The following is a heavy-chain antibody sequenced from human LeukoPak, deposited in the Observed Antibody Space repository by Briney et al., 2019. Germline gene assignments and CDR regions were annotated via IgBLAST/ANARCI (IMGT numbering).Heavy chain of an antibody. D-gene: IGHD3-3*01. CDR3: ARHDGTISLNWFDP. V-gene: IGHV4-39*01. J-gene: IGHJ5*02. CDR2: MFYSGSS. CDR1: LGSLRSNNEY. Sequence: PSETLSLTCTVSLGSLRSNNEYSGWIRHPPGKGLESIGSMFYSGSSNYNPSLKGRVTISVDSSKSQFSLNLYSVTAADTAVYYCARHDGTISLNWFDPWGQGSLVTVSS.